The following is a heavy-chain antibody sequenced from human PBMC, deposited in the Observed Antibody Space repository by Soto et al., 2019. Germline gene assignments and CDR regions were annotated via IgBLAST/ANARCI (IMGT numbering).Heavy chain of an antibody. Sequence: GESLKISCKGSGYSFTSYWIGWVSQMPGKGLEWMGIIYPGDSDTRYSPSFQGQVTISADKSISTAYLQWSSLKASDTAMYYCARLPGIAAAGRDTYYYYYYYMDVWGKGTTVTVSS. CDR2: IYPGDSDT. V-gene: IGHV5-51*01. CDR1: GYSFTSYW. J-gene: IGHJ6*03. CDR3: ARLPGIAAAGRDTYYYYYYYMDV. D-gene: IGHD6-13*01.